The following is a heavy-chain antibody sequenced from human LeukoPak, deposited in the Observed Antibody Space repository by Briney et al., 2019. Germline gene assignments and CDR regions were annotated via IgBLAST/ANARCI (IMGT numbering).Heavy chain of an antibody. J-gene: IGHJ3*02. V-gene: IGHV4-30-4*01. CDR1: GGSISSGHYY. CDR2: IYYSGST. Sequence: SETLSLTCTVSGGSISSGHYYWSWIRQPPGKGLEWIGYIYYSGSTYYNPSLKSRVTISVDTPKNQFSLKLSSVTAADTAVYYCARRVRVLQYFDWGSGAFDIWGQGTMVTVSS. D-gene: IGHD3-9*01. CDR3: ARRVRVLQYFDWGSGAFDI.